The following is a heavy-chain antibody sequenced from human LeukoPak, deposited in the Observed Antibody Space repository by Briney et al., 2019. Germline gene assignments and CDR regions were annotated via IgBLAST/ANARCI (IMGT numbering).Heavy chain of an antibody. CDR1: GFTFSNSW. CDR2: IKTDGSEK. CDR3: ARGGDCSGGSCPRAEIGY. V-gene: IGHV3-7*03. D-gene: IGHD2-15*01. Sequence: GGSLRLSCEASGFTFSNSWMTWVRQTPGKGLEWVANIKTDGSEKYYVDSVRGRFTISRDNAKNSLYLQMNSLRAEDTAVYYCARGGDCSGGSCPRAEIGYWGQGTLVTVSS. J-gene: IGHJ4*02.